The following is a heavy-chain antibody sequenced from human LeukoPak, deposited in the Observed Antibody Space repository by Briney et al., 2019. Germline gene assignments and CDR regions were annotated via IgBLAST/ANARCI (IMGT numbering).Heavy chain of an antibody. CDR3: ARLAYSSGWSYFDS. V-gene: IGHV4-39*07. CDR1: GGSISNSRYY. Sequence: PSETLSLTCSVSGGSISNSRYYWGWLRQPPGKGLEWIGSIYYSGATNSNPSLRSRLTISVDTSKNQFSLKLNSVTAADTAVYYCARLAYSSGWSYFDSWGQGTLVTVSS. D-gene: IGHD6-19*01. CDR2: IYYSGAT. J-gene: IGHJ4*02.